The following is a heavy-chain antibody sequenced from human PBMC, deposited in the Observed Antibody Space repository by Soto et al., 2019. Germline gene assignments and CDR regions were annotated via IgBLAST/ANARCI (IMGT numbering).Heavy chain of an antibody. D-gene: IGHD3-22*01. V-gene: IGHV1-58*01. CDR1: GFTFTSSA. CDR2: IVVGSGNT. J-gene: IGHJ6*02. CDR3: AATGYYYDSSGYYDPPTYYYYYGMDV. Sequence: SVKVSCKASGFTFTSSAVQWVRQARGQRLEWIGWIVVGSGNTNYAQKFQERVTITRDMSTSTAYMELSSLRSEDTAVYYCAATGYYYDSSGYYDPPTYYYYYGMDVWGQGTTVTVSS.